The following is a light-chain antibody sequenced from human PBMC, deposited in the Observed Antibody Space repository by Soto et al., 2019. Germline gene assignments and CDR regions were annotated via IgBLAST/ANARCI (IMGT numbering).Light chain of an antibody. Sequence: IVLTQSPATLSFSPGERATLSCRASQSPSGYLAWYQQRPGQAPRLLIYDASSRANGIPARFTGSGSGTDFSLTISSLEPEDFAVYPCQQGRTWPTFGQGPKVDIX. CDR1: QSPSGY. J-gene: IGKJ1*01. V-gene: IGKV3-11*01. CDR3: QQGRTWPT. CDR2: DAS.